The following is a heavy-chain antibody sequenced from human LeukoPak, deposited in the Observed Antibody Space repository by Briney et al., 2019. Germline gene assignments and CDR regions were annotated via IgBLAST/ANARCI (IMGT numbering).Heavy chain of an antibody. CDR2: IHTSGTT. V-gene: IGHV4-4*07. CDR1: GVSMSSYS. CDR3: ARGVTGGWYGDFQH. J-gene: IGHJ1*01. Sequence: SETLSLTCTVPGVSMSSYSWSFIRRSAGTGLEWLGRIHTSGTTWYNPSLKSRVTLSVDASKNQFSLGLTSVTAADTAVYYCARGVTGGWYGDFQHWGQGTLVTVSS. D-gene: IGHD6-19*01.